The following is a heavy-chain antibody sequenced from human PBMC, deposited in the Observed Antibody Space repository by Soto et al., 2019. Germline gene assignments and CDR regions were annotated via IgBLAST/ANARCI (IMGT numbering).Heavy chain of an antibody. CDR1: GGSISSGGYY. J-gene: IGHJ6*04. D-gene: IGHD4-17*01. CDR3: ARAEDYGDYRFMDV. V-gene: IGHV4-31*03. Sequence: SETLSLTCTVSGGSISSGGYYWSWIRQDPGKGLEWIGDIYYSGSTYYNPSLKSRVTISVDTSKNQFSLKLSSVTAADTAVYYCARAEDYGDYRFMDVWGKGTTVTVSS. CDR2: IYYSGST.